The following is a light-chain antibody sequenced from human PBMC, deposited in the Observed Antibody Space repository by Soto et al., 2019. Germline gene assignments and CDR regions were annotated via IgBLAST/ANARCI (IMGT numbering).Light chain of an antibody. CDR2: DAS. CDR1: QSVSSY. J-gene: IGKJ1*01. V-gene: IGKV3-11*01. Sequence: EIVLTQSPGTLSLSPGERATLSYRASQSVSSYFAWYQQKPGQAPRLLIYDASNRATGIPARFSGSGSGTDFTLTISSLEPEDFAVYYCQQRSNWPRTFGQGTKVDIK. CDR3: QQRSNWPRT.